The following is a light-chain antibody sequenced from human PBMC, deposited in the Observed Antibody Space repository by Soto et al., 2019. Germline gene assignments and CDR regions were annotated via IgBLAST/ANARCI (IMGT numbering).Light chain of an antibody. CDR3: HQYGNLPRT. CDR2: AAS. Sequence: EIVLTQSPGTLSLSPGERATLSCRASQSVDINYLAWYQQKPGQAPGLLFYAASRRATDIPDRFSGSGSGTDFTLTISRLEPEDVAVYYCHQYGNLPRTFGQGTKVEIK. V-gene: IGKV3-20*01. J-gene: IGKJ1*01. CDR1: QSVDINY.